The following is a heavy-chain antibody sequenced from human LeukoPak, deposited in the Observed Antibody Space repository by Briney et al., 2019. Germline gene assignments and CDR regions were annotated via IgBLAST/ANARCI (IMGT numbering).Heavy chain of an antibody. D-gene: IGHD5-18*01. CDR1: GFTFSTFG. CDR3: ARGGYSYDY. CDR2: IRGSSSSI. V-gene: IGHV3-21*06. Sequence: GGSLRLSCAASGFTFSTFGMNWVRQAPGKGLEWVSSIRGSSSSIYYADSVKGRFTISRDNDKNSLYLQMNSLRAEDMAVYYCARGGYSYDYWGQGTLVTVSS. J-gene: IGHJ4*02.